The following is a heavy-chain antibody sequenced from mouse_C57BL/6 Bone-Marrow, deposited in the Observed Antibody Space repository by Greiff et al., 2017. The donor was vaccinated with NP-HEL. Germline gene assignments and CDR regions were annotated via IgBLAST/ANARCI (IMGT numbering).Heavy chain of an antibody. Sequence: EVKLVESEGGLVQPGSSMKLSCTASGFTFSDYYMAWVRQVPEKGLEWVANINYDGSSTYYLDSLKSRFIISRDNAKNILYLQKSSLKSEDTATYYCARDYYGSNWYFDVWGTGTPVTVSS. CDR2: INYDGSST. CDR1: GFTFSDYY. CDR3: ARDYYGSNWYFDV. V-gene: IGHV5-16*01. J-gene: IGHJ1*03. D-gene: IGHD1-1*01.